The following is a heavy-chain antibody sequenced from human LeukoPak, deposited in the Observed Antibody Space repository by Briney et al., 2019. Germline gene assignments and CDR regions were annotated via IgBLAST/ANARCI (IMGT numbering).Heavy chain of an antibody. Sequence: PGGSLRLSCAASGFTVSSNYMSWVRQAPGKGLGWVSIIYSDGSTSYADSVTGRFTISRDNSKNALYLQMNSLRAEDTAVYYCAGQLGRSGHSYWGQGAQVTVSS. CDR2: IYSDGST. CDR1: GFTVSSNY. D-gene: IGHD3-22*01. J-gene: IGHJ4*02. CDR3: AGQLGRSGHSY. V-gene: IGHV3-66*04.